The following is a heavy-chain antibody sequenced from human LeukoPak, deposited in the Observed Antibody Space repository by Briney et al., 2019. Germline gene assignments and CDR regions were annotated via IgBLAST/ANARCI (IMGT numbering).Heavy chain of an antibody. Sequence: SVKVSCQASGGTFSSYAISWVRQAPGQGLEWMGGIIPIFGTANYAQKFQGRVTITTDESTSTAYMELSSLRSEDTGVYYCASSPSGSDYFDYWGQGTLVTVSS. J-gene: IGHJ4*02. CDR1: GGTFSSYA. CDR2: IIPIFGTA. CDR3: ASSPSGSDYFDY. V-gene: IGHV1-69*05. D-gene: IGHD6-19*01.